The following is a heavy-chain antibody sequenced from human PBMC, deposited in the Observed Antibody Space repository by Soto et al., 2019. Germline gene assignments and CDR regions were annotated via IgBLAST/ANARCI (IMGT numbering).Heavy chain of an antibody. Sequence: GRALRVSGEGSGSTLSNFAMTWVRQAPGKVLEWVSTTRSNGEHTYYADSVKGRFTVSRDNSKNTLFLELRSLRTEHQAGYYCAKDSMRVTGSAARVFGMDVSGQGTTVTVSS. CDR3: AKDSMRVTGSAARVFGMDV. D-gene: IGHD2-2*01. CDR2: TRSNGEHT. J-gene: IGHJ6*02. V-gene: IGHV3-23*01. CDR1: GSTLSNFA.